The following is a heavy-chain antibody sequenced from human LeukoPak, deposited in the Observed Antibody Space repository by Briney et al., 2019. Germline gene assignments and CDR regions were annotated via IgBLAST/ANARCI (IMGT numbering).Heavy chain of an antibody. Sequence: GGSLRLSCAASGFTFSSYAMSWVRQAPGKGLEWVSAISGSGGSTYYADSVKGRFTISRDNSKNTLYLQMNSLRAEDTAVYYCAKDLHMYYDFWSGERFNDYRGQGTLVTVSS. V-gene: IGHV3-23*01. CDR2: ISGSGGST. D-gene: IGHD3-3*01. J-gene: IGHJ4*02. CDR1: GFTFSSYA. CDR3: AKDLHMYYDFWSGERFNDY.